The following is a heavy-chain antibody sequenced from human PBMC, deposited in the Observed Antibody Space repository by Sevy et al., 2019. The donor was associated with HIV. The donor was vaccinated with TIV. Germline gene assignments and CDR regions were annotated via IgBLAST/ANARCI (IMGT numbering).Heavy chain of an antibody. D-gene: IGHD2-8*01. CDR2: FSFGCGKI. CDR3: AREGCTRPHDY. Sequence: GGSLRLSCAASGFAFYDYSMSWIRQAPGKGLEWVATFSFGCGKINYADSVKGPFTISRDNSKNSFYLQMDNLRVEDTALYYCAREGCTRPHDYWGQGTRVTVSS. CDR1: GFAFYDYS. V-gene: IGHV3-23*01. J-gene: IGHJ4*02.